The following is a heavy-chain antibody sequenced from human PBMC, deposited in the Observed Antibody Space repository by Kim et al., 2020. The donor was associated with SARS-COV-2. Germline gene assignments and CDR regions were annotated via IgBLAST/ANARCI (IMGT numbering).Heavy chain of an antibody. J-gene: IGHJ4*02. V-gene: IGHV3-30*02. Sequence: ADSGKGRSTISGDNRKNALDLQMNSLRAEDTAVYYCAKDPGREVIMHYFDYWGQGTLVTVSS. D-gene: IGHD3-10*01. CDR3: AKDPGREVIMHYFDY.